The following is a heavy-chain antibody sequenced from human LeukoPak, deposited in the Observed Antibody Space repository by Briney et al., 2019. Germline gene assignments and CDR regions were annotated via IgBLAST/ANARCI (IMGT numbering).Heavy chain of an antibody. CDR2: IYYSGST. Sequence: PSETLSLTCTVSGGSISSSSYYWGWIRQPPGKGLEWIGSIYYSGSTYYNPSLKSRVTISVDTSKNQFSLKLSSVTAADTAVYYCARGRVYYGSGSYGYWGQGTLVTVSS. V-gene: IGHV4-39*07. D-gene: IGHD3-10*01. J-gene: IGHJ4*02. CDR3: ARGRVYYGSGSYGY. CDR1: GGSISSSSYY.